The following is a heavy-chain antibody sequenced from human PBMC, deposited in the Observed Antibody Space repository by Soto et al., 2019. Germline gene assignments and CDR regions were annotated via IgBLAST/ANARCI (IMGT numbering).Heavy chain of an antibody. CDR2: IIPIFGTA. V-gene: IGHV1-69*13. CDR3: AVYCSGGSCYPTRDAFDI. J-gene: IGHJ3*02. D-gene: IGHD2-15*01. CDR1: GGTFSSCA. Sequence: GASVKVSCKASGGTFSSCAISWVRQAPGQGLEWMGGIIPIFGTANYAQKFQGRVTITADESTSTAYMELSSLRSEDTAVYYCAVYCSGGSCYPTRDAFDIWGQGTMVTVSS.